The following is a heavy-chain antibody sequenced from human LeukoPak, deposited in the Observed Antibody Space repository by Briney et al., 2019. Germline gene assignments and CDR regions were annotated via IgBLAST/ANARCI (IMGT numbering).Heavy chain of an antibody. CDR1: GFTFSTHT. J-gene: IGHJ6*03. CDR2: ISGSTNVI. Sequence: GGSLRLSCAASGFTFSTHTMAWVREAPGKGLEWLSYISGSTNVIYYADSVKGRFTISRDNAKDSLYLHMNSLKAEDTAVYYCARGLYYMDVWGKGTTVTVSS. CDR3: ARGLYYMDV. V-gene: IGHV3-48*01.